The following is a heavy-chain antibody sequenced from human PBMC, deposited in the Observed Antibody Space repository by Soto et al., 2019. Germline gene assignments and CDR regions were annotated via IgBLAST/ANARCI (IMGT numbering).Heavy chain of an antibody. V-gene: IGHV3-66*01. CDR1: GFTVSSNY. D-gene: IGHD2-2*01. CDR3: AREVDCSSTSCYSGSSGSHDAFDI. CDR2: IYSGGST. Sequence: GGSLRLSCAASGFTVSSNYMSWVRQAPGKGLEWVSVIYSGGSTYYADSVKGRFTISRDNSKNTLYLQMNSLRAEDTAVYYCAREVDCSSTSCYSGSSGSHDAFDIWGQGTMVTVSS. J-gene: IGHJ3*02.